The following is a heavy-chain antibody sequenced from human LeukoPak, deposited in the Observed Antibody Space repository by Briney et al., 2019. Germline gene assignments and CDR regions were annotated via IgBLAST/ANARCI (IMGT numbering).Heavy chain of an antibody. D-gene: IGHD1-26*01. CDR2: IIPIFGTA. Sequence: ASVKVSCKASGGTFSSYAISWVRQAPGQGLEWMGGIIPIFGTANYAQKFQGRVTITADKSTGTAYMELSSLRSEDTAVYYCARDGLYSGSYFGADAFDIWGQGTMGTVSS. J-gene: IGHJ3*02. CDR3: ARDGLYSGSYFGADAFDI. V-gene: IGHV1-69*06. CDR1: GGTFSSYA.